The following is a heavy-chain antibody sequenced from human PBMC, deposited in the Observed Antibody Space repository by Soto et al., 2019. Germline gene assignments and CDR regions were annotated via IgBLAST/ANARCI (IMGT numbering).Heavy chain of an antibody. Sequence: HPGGSLRLSCAASGFTFGRYSMNWVRQAPGKGLEWVSYISSSSTIYYADSVKGRFTISRDNAKNSLYLQMNSLRDEDTAVYYCARDNCGGDCYYYPGGAFDIWGQGTMVTVSS. CDR2: ISSSSTI. J-gene: IGHJ3*02. CDR1: GFTFGRYS. CDR3: ARDNCGGDCYYYPGGAFDI. V-gene: IGHV3-48*02. D-gene: IGHD2-21*02.